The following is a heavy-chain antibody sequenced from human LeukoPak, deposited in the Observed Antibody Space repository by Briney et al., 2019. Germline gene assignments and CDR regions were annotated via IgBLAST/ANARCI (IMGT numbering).Heavy chain of an antibody. V-gene: IGHV1-69*05. CDR2: IIPIFGTA. CDR1: GGTFSSYA. D-gene: IGHD3-22*01. Sequence: GSSVKVSCKASGGTFSSYAISWVRQAPGQGLEWMGRIIPIFGTANYAQKFQGRVTITTDESTSTAYMELSSLRSEDTAVYYCAESLNYYDSSGYGFWGQGTLVTVSS. CDR3: AESLNYYDSSGYGF. J-gene: IGHJ4*01.